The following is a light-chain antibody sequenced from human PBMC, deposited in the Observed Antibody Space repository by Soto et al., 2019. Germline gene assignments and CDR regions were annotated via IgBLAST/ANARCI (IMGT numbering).Light chain of an antibody. Sequence: TVMPRSPFTLSLSPGERAPLSCRASQSVYAYLAWYQQKPGQAPRLLIYDASVRATGIPARFSGSGSGTDFTLTISSLEPEDFAVYYCQQRSNWLLTFGGGTKVDI. J-gene: IGKJ4*01. CDR1: QSVYAY. CDR3: QQRSNWLLT. CDR2: DAS. V-gene: IGKV3-11*01.